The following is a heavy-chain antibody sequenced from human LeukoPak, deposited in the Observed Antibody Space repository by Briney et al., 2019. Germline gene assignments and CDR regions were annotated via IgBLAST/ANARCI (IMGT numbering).Heavy chain of an antibody. J-gene: IGHJ4*02. Sequence: SETLSLTCAVYGGSFSGYYWSWIRQPPGKGLEWIGEINHSGSTNYNPSLKSRVTISVDTSKNQFSLKLSSVTAADTAAYYCARAEYCSSTSCYTVEYYFDYWGQGTLVTVSS. CDR2: INHSGST. D-gene: IGHD2-2*02. CDR3: ARAEYCSSTSCYTVEYYFDY. V-gene: IGHV4-34*01. CDR1: GGSFSGYY.